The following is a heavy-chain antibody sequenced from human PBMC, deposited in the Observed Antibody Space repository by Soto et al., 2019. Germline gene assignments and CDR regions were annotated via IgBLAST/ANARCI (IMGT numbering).Heavy chain of an antibody. V-gene: IGHV1-69*02. J-gene: IGHJ6*02. Sequence: QVQLVQSGAEVKKPGSSVKVSCKASGGTFSRYTFTWVRQAPGQGLEWMGRIIPILDIPNYAQNFQGRVTITAVKSTSTAYMELSSLRSDDTAVYYCASHFTGVLVLGTSPPGGDNYGWDVWGQGTTVTVSS. D-gene: IGHD2-8*02. CDR3: ASHFTGVLVLGTSPPGGDNYGWDV. CDR1: GGTFSRYT. CDR2: IIPILDIP.